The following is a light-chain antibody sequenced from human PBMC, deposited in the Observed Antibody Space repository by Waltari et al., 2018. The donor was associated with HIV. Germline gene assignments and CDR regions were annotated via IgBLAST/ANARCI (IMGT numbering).Light chain of an antibody. CDR3: QAWDTNSVV. Sequence: SYELTQPPSVSVSPGQTASITCSGDKLGNKYACWYQQKPGQSPVLLIYQDTKRPSGNPERCSGSNPGKHAHLLLSGTQAMDEADYYCQAWDTNSVVFGGGTRLTVL. CDR1: KLGNKY. CDR2: QDT. V-gene: IGLV3-1*01. J-gene: IGLJ2*01.